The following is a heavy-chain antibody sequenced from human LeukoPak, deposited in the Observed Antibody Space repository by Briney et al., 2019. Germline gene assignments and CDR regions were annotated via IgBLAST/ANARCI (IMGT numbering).Heavy chain of an antibody. V-gene: IGHV1-2*02. CDR1: GYSFTSYW. D-gene: IGHD1-26*01. CDR2: INPNSGGT. J-gene: IGHJ6*03. Sequence: GESLKISCKGSGYSFTSYWIGWVRQAPGQGLEWMGWINPNSGGTNYAQKFQGRVTMTRDTSISTAYMELSRLRSDDTAVYYCARDPSPWGDYYYYMDVWGKGTTVTISS. CDR3: ARDPSPWGDYYYYMDV.